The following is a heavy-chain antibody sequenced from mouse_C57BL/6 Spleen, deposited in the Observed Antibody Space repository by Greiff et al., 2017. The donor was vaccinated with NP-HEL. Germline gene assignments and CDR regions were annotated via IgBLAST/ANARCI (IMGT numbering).Heavy chain of an antibody. CDR2: ISYDGSN. CDR3: ARTYYSNYFDY. J-gene: IGHJ2*01. Sequence: EVQLVESGPGLVKPSQSLSLTCSVTGYSITSGYYWNWIRQFPGNKLEWMGYISYDGSNNYNPSLKNRISITRDTSKNQFFLKLNSVTTEDTATYYCARTYYSNYFDYWGQGTTLTVSS. D-gene: IGHD2-5*01. V-gene: IGHV3-6*01. CDR1: GYSITSGYY.